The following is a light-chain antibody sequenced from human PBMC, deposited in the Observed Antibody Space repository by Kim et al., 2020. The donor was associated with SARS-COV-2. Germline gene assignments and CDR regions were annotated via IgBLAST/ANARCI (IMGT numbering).Light chain of an antibody. CDR3: MQNLHFPT. CDR2: ELS. CDR1: QSLLHSDGKTY. V-gene: IGKV2D-29*01. Sequence: DIVMTQTPLSLSVTPGQPASISCKSSQSLLHSDGKTYFHWYLQRPGQPPHLLIYELSNRFSGVSDRFSGSGSGTDFTLKISRVEAEDVGVYYCMQNLHFPTFGQGTRLEIK. J-gene: IGKJ5*01.